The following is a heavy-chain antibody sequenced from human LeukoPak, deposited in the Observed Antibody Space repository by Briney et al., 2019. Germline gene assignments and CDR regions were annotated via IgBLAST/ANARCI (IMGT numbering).Heavy chain of an antibody. V-gene: IGHV3-23*01. CDR2: ISGSGGST. J-gene: IGHJ4*02. CDR1: GFTFSSYA. CDR3: AKAPGGGNWN. D-gene: IGHD4-23*01. Sequence: PGGSLRLSCAASGFTFSSYAMTWVRQAPGKGLEWVLAISGSGGSTYYADSVKGRFTISRDNSKNTLYLQMNSLRVEDTAIYYCAKAPGGGNWNWGQGTLVTVSS.